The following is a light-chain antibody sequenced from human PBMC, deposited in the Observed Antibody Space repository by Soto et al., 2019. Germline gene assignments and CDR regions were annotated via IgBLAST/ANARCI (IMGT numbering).Light chain of an antibody. J-gene: IGKJ1*01. V-gene: IGKV3-11*01. CDR2: DAS. CDR3: QQRSNWQT. CDR1: QSVSSY. Sequence: EIVLTQSPATLSLSPGERATLSFRASQSVSSYLAWYQQKPGQAPRLLIYDASNRATGIPARFSGSGSGTDFTLTISSLEPEDFAVYYCQQRSNWQTFGQGTKVDI.